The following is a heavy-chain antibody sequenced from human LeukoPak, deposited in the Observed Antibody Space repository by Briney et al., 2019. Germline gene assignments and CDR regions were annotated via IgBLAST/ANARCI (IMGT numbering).Heavy chain of an antibody. Sequence: PSETLSLTRTVSGGSISSYYWSWIRQPPGKGLEWIGYIYYSGSTNYNPSLKSRVTISVDTSKNQFSLKLSSVTAADTAVYYCARQYSSGWYVWYYWGQGTLVTVSS. D-gene: IGHD6-19*01. CDR2: IYYSGST. V-gene: IGHV4-59*01. CDR1: GGSISSYY. J-gene: IGHJ4*02. CDR3: ARQYSSGWYVWYY.